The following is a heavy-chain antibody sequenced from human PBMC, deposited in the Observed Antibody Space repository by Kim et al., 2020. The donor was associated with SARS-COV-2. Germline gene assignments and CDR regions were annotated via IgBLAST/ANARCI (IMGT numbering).Heavy chain of an antibody. J-gene: IGHJ4*02. V-gene: IGHV3-23*01. CDR3: AKERDGSFDS. Sequence: STSYADSVKGRFTISRDFSKNTLYLQVNSRRAEDTAIYYCAKERDGSFDSWGQGTLVTVSS. CDR2: ST.